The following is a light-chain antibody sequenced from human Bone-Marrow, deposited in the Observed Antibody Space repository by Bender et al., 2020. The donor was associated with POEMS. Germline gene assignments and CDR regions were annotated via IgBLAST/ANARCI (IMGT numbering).Light chain of an antibody. V-gene: IGLV2-14*01. CDR1: SSDVSGYNY. CDR3: SSYRTTSILV. J-gene: IGLJ3*02. CDR2: EVT. Sequence: QSALTQPPSASGSPGQSVTISCTGTSSDVSGYNYVSWYQHHPDEAPKLVIYEVTNRPSGVSNRFSGSKSGNTASLTISGLQAADEADYYCSSYRTTSILVFGGGTKLTVL.